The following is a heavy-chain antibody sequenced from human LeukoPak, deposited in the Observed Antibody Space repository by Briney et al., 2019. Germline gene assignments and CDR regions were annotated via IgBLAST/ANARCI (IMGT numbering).Heavy chain of an antibody. CDR2: IRSKANSYAT. J-gene: IGHJ5*02. Sequence: PGGSLRLSCAASGFTFSGSAMHWVRQASGKGLEWVGRIRSKANSYATAYAASVKGRFTISRDDSKNTAYLQMNSLKTEDTAVYYCAKDYLGRGITIFGVAYGYNWFDPWGQGTLVTVSS. CDR1: GFTFSGSA. D-gene: IGHD3-3*01. CDR3: AKDYLGRGITIFGVAYGYNWFDP. V-gene: IGHV3-73*01.